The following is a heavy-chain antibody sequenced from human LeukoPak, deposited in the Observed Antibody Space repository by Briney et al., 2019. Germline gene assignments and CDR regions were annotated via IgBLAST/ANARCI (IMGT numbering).Heavy chain of an antibody. J-gene: IGHJ6*02. CDR3: ARGLGYCTNGVCPPYYYYGMDV. CDR2: INPNSGGT. Sequence: ASVKVSCKASGYTFTGYYMHWVRQAPGQGLEWMGWINPNSGGTNYAQKFQGRVTMTRDTSISTAYMELSRLRSDDTAVYYCARGLGYCTNGVCPPYYYYGMDVWCQGTTVTVSS. D-gene: IGHD2-8*01. CDR1: GYTFTGYY. V-gene: IGHV1-2*02.